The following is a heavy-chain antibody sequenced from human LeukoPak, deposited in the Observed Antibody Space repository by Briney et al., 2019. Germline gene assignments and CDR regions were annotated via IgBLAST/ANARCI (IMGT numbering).Heavy chain of an antibody. J-gene: IGHJ6*03. V-gene: IGHV1-8*01. D-gene: IGHD6-13*01. CDR1: GYTFTSYD. CDR3: ARAAAGRLYYYYYMDV. Sequence: ASVKVSCKASGYTFTSYDINWVRQATGQGLEWMGWMNPNSGNTGYAQKFQGRATMTRNTSISTAYMELSSLRSEDTAVYYCARAAAGRLYYYYYMDVWGKGTTVTVSS. CDR2: MNPNSGNT.